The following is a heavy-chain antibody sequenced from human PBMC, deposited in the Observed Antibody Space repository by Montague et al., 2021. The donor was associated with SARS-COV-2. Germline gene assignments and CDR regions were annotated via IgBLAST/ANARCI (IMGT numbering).Heavy chain of an antibody. CDR3: ARAVVGAKTATIES. J-gene: IGHJ4*02. Sequence: SETLSLTCSVSGGSINNYFWGWIRQSPGKGLEWVGCMHSTGRTAYNPSXXGGVIISVDTSKTQISLKLSSVSAADTALYYCARAVVGAKTATIESWGQGTLVTVSS. CDR1: GGSINNYF. V-gene: IGHV4-59*01. D-gene: IGHD2-15*01. CDR2: MHSTGRT.